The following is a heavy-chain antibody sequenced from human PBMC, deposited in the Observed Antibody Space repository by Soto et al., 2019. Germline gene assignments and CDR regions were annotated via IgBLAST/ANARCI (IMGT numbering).Heavy chain of an antibody. J-gene: IGHJ5*01. V-gene: IGHV3-33*01. CDR1: VFTFSRYV. CDR3: ARDLNDYGELGLDS. CDR2: IWYDGSYK. D-gene: IGHD4-17*01. Sequence: QVQLVESGGCVVQPGRSLRLSCATSVFTFSRYVMHWVRQAPGKGLEWVTLIWYDGSYKNYADSVKGRFTISRDNSKNTLYLQMNSLRAEDTAVYYCARDLNDYGELGLDSCGQGTQVTVSS.